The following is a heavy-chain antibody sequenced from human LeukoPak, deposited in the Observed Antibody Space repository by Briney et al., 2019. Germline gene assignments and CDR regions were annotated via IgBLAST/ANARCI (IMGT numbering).Heavy chain of an antibody. Sequence: GGSLRLSCAVSGFTFSSYAMSWVRQAPGKGLEWVSGIRGSGHSTYYADSLKGRFTISRDNAKNSLFLQMDSLRDEDTAVYYCAKSGTYFRDFDYWGQGTLVTVSS. CDR2: IRGSGHST. V-gene: IGHV3-23*01. D-gene: IGHD1-26*01. J-gene: IGHJ4*02. CDR1: GFTFSSYA. CDR3: AKSGTYFRDFDY.